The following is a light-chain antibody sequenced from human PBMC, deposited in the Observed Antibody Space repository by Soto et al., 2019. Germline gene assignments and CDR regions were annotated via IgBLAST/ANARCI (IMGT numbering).Light chain of an antibody. CDR2: AAS. CDR3: LQDFDYPRT. Sequence: ATQMTQSPSSLSAAGGDTVTITCRASQGIRNELAWYQQAPGKAPKLLIYAASSVQSGVPSRFSGSGSDTDFILTISSLQPEDFATYYCLQDFDYPRTFGQGTKVEI. J-gene: IGKJ1*01. V-gene: IGKV1-6*01. CDR1: QGIRNE.